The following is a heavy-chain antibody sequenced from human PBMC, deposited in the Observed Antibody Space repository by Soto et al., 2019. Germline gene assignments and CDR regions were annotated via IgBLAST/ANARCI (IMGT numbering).Heavy chain of an antibody. CDR1: GFTFSTYD. D-gene: IGHD3-10*01. J-gene: IGHJ6*03. V-gene: IGHV3-48*04. CDR2: ISSSSTII. Sequence: GGSLRLSCAASGFTFSTYDMNWVRQAPGKGLEWVSYISSSSTIIYYADSVKGRFTISRDNAKNSLYLQMNSLRAEDTAVYYCARPYGSGSYFLDYYYHYMDVWGKGTTVTVSS. CDR3: ARPYGSGSYFLDYYYHYMDV.